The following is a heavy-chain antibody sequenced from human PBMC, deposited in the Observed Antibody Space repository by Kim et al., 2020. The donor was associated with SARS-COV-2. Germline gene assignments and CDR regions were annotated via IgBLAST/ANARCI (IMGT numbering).Heavy chain of an antibody. V-gene: IGHV1-18*04. CDR2: ISAYNGNT. CDR3: AISYGSGSYYRAAPGPYFDC. J-gene: IGHJ4*02. CDR1: GYTFTSYG. Sequence: ASVKVSCKASGYTFTSYGISWVRQAPGQGLEWMGWISAYNGNTNYAQKLQGRVTMTTDTSTSTAYMELRSLRSDDTAVYYCAISYGSGSYYRAAPGPYFDCGGQGTLVTVSS. D-gene: IGHD3-10*01.